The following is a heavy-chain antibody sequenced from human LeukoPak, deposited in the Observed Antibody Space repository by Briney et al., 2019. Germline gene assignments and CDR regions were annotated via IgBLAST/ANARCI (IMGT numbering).Heavy chain of an antibody. CDR1: GGSFSGYY. Sequence: PSETLSLTCVVYGGSFSGYYWTWIRQSPGKGLEWIGEINHSGSTNYNPSLKSRVTISVDTSKNQFSLKLSSVTAADTAVYYCASFDYYGSAGYYYYMDVWGKGTTVTVSS. CDR3: ASFDYYGSAGYYYYMDV. D-gene: IGHD3-10*01. CDR2: INHSGST. V-gene: IGHV4-34*01. J-gene: IGHJ6*03.